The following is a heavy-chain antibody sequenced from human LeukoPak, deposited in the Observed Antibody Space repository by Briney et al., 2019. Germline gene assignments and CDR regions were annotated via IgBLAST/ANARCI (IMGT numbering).Heavy chain of an antibody. CDR2: IKQDGSEK. CDR3: ARAPIVFLPAAIRSSRYYYYGMDV. D-gene: IGHD2-2*01. V-gene: IGHV3-7*02. CDR1: GFTFSTYW. Sequence: GGSLRLSCAASGFTFSTYWMSWVRQAPGKGLEWVANIKQDGSEKYYLDSVKGRFTISRDNAKNSLYLQMNSLRAEDTAVYYCARAPIVFLPAAIRSSRYYYYGMDVWGQGTTVTVSS. J-gene: IGHJ6*02.